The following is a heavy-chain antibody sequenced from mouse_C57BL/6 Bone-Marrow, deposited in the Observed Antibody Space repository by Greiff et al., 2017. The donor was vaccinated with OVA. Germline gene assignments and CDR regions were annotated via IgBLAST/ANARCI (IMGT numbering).Heavy chain of an antibody. V-gene: IGHV3-1*01. CDR2: ISYSGST. CDR1: GYSITSGYD. J-gene: IGHJ3*01. CDR3: ARGYGYDAWFAY. D-gene: IGHD2-2*01. Sequence: EVMLVESGPGMVKPSQSLSLTCTVTGYSITSGYDWHWIRHFPGNKLEWMGYISYSGSTNYNPSLKSRISITHDTSKNHFFLKLNSVTTEDTATYYCARGYGYDAWFAYWGQGTLVTVSA.